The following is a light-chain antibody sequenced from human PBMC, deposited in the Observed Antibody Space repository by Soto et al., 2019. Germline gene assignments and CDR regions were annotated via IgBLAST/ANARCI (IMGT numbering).Light chain of an antibody. CDR3: QQYVTPPYI. J-gene: IGKJ2*01. Sequence: EIVLTQSPGTLSLSPGERATLSCRASQSVSSSYLAWYQQKPGQAPRLLIHGVSTRATGIPDRFSGSGSGTDFTLTISRLEPEDFAVYYCQQYVTPPYIFGQGTKLEI. CDR2: GVS. CDR1: QSVSSSY. V-gene: IGKV3-20*01.